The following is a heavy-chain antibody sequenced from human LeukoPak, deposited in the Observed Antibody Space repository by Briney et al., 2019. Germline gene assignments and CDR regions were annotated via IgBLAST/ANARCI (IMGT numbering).Heavy chain of an antibody. D-gene: IGHD1/OR15-1a*01. Sequence: ASVKVSCKASGGTFSSYAISWVRQAPGHRLEWMGRIIPIFGTANYAQKFQGRVTITTDESTSTAYMELSSLRSEDTAVYYCALTTEQYYFDYWGQGTLVTVSS. CDR2: IIPIFGTA. J-gene: IGHJ4*02. V-gene: IGHV1-69*05. CDR1: GGTFSSYA. CDR3: ALTTEQYYFDY.